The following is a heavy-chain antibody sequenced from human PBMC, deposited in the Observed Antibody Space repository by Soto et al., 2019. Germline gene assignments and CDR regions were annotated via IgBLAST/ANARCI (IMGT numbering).Heavy chain of an antibody. Sequence: LSLTCTVSGGSVSSGSYYWSWIRQPPGKGLEWIGYIYYSGSTNYNPSLKSRVTISVDTSKNQFSLKLSSVTAADTAVYYCASKASGGFDYWGQGTLVTVSS. CDR1: GGSVSSGSYY. J-gene: IGHJ4*02. CDR3: ASKASGGFDY. V-gene: IGHV4-61*01. D-gene: IGHD2-15*01. CDR2: IYYSGST.